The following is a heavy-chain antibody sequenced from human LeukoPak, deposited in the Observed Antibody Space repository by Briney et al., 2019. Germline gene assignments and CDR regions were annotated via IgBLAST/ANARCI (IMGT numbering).Heavy chain of an antibody. CDR1: GGTFSSYA. Sequence: SVKVSCKASGGTFSSYAISWVRQAPGQGLEWMGRIIPILGIANYAQKFQGRVTITADKSTSTAYMELSSLRSEDTAVYYCASYSGSPYFYYWGQGTLVTVSS. J-gene: IGHJ4*02. D-gene: IGHD1-26*01. CDR3: ASYSGSPYFYY. V-gene: IGHV1-69*04. CDR2: IIPILGIA.